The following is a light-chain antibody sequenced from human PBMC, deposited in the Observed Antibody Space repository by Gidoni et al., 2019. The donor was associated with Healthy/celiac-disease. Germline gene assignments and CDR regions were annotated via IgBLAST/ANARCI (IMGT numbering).Light chain of an antibody. V-gene: IGKV1-39*01. Sequence: DIQFIQSLSPLSASVVDRVTITCRASQSISCHLNWYQQRPGNAPKLLIYSAASVQRGVPSRFSGSGAGTDFTHTISSLQPEDFATYYCQQSYSTLYTFGQXTKLEIK. CDR3: QQSYSTLYT. J-gene: IGKJ2*01. CDR1: QSISCH. CDR2: SAA.